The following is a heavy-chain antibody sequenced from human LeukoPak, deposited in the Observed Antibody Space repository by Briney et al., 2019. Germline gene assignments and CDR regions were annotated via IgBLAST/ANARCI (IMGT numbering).Heavy chain of an antibody. V-gene: IGHV3-7*03. CDR2: IKEDESEK. CDR3: ATYSGAHHKTFDY. D-gene: IGHD1-26*01. CDR1: GFTFSSYA. J-gene: IGHJ4*02. Sequence: PGGSLRLSCAASGFTFSSYAMHWVRQAPGKGLEWVANIKEDESEKDYVDSVKGRFTISRDNAKNSLYLQMSSLRAEDTAMYYCATYSGAHHKTFDYWGQGTLVTVSS.